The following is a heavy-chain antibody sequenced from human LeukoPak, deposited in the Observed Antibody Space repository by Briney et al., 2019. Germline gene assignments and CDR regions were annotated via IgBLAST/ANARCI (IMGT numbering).Heavy chain of an antibody. V-gene: IGHV3-48*01. CDR2: ISPGNSTK. CDR1: GFTFSSYS. CDR3: ARGDGY. Sequence: PGGSLRLSCAASGFTFSSYSMNWVRQAPGKGLEWVSYISPGNSTKYYADSVKGRFTISRDNAKNSLYLQMNSLRAEDTAVYYCARGDGYWGQGTLGTVSS. J-gene: IGHJ4*02. D-gene: IGHD6-6*01.